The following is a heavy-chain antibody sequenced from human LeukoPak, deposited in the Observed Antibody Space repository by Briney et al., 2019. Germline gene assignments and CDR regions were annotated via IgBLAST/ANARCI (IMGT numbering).Heavy chain of an antibody. CDR3: ARDPSGSCYGSLYYFDY. CDR1: GYSISSGYY. J-gene: IGHJ4*02. Sequence: SGTLSLTCGVSGYSISSGYYWGWIRPPPGKGLEWIGSSYHFGSTHYKPSLKSRVTISLDTSKNQFSLKLSCLTAADTAVYYCARDPSGSCYGSLYYFDYWGQGALVTVSS. CDR2: SYHFGST. D-gene: IGHD2-15*01. V-gene: IGHV4-38-2*02.